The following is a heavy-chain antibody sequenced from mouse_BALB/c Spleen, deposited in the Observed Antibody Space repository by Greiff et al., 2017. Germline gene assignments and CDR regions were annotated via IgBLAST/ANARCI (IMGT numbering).Heavy chain of an antibody. J-gene: IGHJ2*01. CDR3: ARSLITTVVAPFDY. D-gene: IGHD1-1*01. CDR2: ISSGSSTI. V-gene: IGHV5-17*02. Sequence: EVKLMESGGGLVQPGGSRKLSCAASGFTFSSFGMHWVRQAPEKGLEWVAYISSGSSTIYYADTVKGRFTISRDNPKNTLFLQMTSLRSEDTAMYYCARSLITTVVAPFDYWGQGTTLTVSS. CDR1: GFTFSSFG.